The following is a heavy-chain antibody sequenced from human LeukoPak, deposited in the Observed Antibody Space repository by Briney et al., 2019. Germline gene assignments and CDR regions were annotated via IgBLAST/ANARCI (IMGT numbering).Heavy chain of an antibody. CDR3: ARAVAGGSVDY. J-gene: IGHJ4*02. V-gene: IGHV4-39*07. Sequence: SETLSLTCTVSGGSISSSSYYWGWIRQPPGKGLEWIGSIYYSGSTYYNPSLKSRVTISVDTSKNQFSLKLSSVTAADTAVYYCARAVAGGSVDYWGQGTLVTVSS. D-gene: IGHD6-19*01. CDR1: GGSISSSSYY. CDR2: IYYSGST.